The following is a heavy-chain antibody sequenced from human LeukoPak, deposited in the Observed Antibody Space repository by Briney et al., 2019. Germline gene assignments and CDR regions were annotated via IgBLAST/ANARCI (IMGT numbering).Heavy chain of an antibody. Sequence: HPGGSLRLSCAVSGITLSNYGMSWVRQAPGEGLEWVAGLSGSGGGTNYADSVQGRFTISRDNPKNTLYLQMNSLRAEDTAVYYCARVNRVTAIQELDYWGQGTLVTVSS. J-gene: IGHJ4*02. D-gene: IGHD2-21*02. CDR2: LSGSGGGT. V-gene: IGHV3-23*01. CDR3: ARVNRVTAIQELDY. CDR1: GITLSNYG.